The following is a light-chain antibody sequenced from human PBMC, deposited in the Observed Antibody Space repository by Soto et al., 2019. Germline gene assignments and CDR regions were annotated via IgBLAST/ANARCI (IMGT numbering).Light chain of an antibody. V-gene: IGKV1-27*01. J-gene: IGKJ4*01. CDR1: QDIGNY. Sequence: DIQMTQSPSSLSASVGDRVTITCRASQDIGNYLAWYQQKPGKVPNLLVYTASTLQSGVPSRFSGSGSGTDFTLTNSSPQAEDVATYYCQKYNSGPFFGGGTKVEIK. CDR2: TAS. CDR3: QKYNSGPF.